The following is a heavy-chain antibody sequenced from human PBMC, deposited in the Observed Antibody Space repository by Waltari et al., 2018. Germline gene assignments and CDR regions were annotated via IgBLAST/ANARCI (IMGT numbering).Heavy chain of an antibody. V-gene: IGHV4-59*01. D-gene: IGHD3-22*01. CDR3: ARSWVYDSSGYYLDFDY. Sequence: QVQLQESGPGLVKPSETLSLTCTVSGGSISSYYWSWIRQPPGKGLEWIGYIYYSGSTNYNPSLKSRVTISVDTSKNQFSLKLSSVTAADTAVYYCARSWVYDSSGYYLDFDYWGQGTLVTVSS. J-gene: IGHJ4*02. CDR2: IYYSGST. CDR1: GGSISSYY.